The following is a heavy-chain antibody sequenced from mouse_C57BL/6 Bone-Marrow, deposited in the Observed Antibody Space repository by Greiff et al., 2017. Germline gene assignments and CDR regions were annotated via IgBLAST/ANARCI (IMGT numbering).Heavy chain of an antibody. CDR3: ARRYYDYDGPYYYAMDY. Sequence: QVQLQQSGSELRSPGSSVKLSCKDFDSEVFPIAYMSWVRQKPGHGFEWIGGILPSIGRTIYGEKFEDKATLDADTLSNTAYLELNSLTSEDSAIYYCARRYYDYDGPYYYAMDYWGQGTSVTVSS. J-gene: IGHJ4*01. CDR2: ILPSIGRT. V-gene: IGHV15-2*01. D-gene: IGHD2-4*01. CDR1: DSEVFPIAY.